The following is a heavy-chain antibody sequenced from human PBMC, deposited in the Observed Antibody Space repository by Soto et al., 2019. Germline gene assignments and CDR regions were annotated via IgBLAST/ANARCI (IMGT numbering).Heavy chain of an antibody. CDR3: AKDVGAAAGSFDY. CDR1: GFTFSSYG. V-gene: IGHV3-30*18. D-gene: IGHD6-13*01. J-gene: IGHJ4*02. CDR2: ISYDGSNK. Sequence: QVQLVESGGGVVQPGRSLRLSCAASGFTFSSYGMHWVGQAPGKGLEWVAVISYDGSNKYYADSVKGRFTISRDNSKNTLYLQMNSLRAEDTAVYYCAKDVGAAAGSFDYWGQGTLVTVSS.